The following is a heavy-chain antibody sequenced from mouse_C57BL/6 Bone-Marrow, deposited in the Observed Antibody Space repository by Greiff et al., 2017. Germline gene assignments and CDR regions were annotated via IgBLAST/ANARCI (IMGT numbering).Heavy chain of an antibody. CDR1: GYSITSGYY. CDR3: ARGPYYYGSPFAY. V-gene: IGHV3-6*01. CDR2: ISYDGSK. J-gene: IGHJ3*01. D-gene: IGHD1-1*01. Sequence: ESGPGLVKPSQSLSLTCSVTGYSITSGYYWNWIRQFPGNKLEWMGYISYDGSKNYNPSLKNRISITLDTSKNQFFLKLHSVTTEDTATYYCARGPYYYGSPFAYWGQGTLVTVSA.